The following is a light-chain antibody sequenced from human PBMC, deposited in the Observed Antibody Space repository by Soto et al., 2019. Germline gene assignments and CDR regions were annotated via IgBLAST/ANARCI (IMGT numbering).Light chain of an antibody. J-gene: IGLJ1*01. CDR2: DVS. V-gene: IGLV2-14*01. Sequence: QSALTQPASVSGSPGQSITISCTGTSSDVGGYNYVSWYQQHPGKAPKLMIYDVSNRPSGVSNRFSGSKSGNTASLTISGLQAEDEADYSCSSYTSSSTLVFGPPTKATVL. CDR1: SSDVGGYNY. CDR3: SSYTSSSTLV.